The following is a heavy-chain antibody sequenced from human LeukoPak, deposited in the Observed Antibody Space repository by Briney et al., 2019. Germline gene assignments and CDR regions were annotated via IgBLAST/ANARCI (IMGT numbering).Heavy chain of an antibody. J-gene: IGHJ3*02. V-gene: IGHV3-20*04. Sequence: GGSLRLSCAASGFKFEDYGMTWVRQAPGKGLEWVSGINWNGGRTGYGDSVEGRFTISRDNAKNFLYLQMSSLRTEDMAFFYCARDYSTAGVNAFDIWGQGKLVTVSS. CDR3: ARDYSTAGVNAFDI. D-gene: IGHD2-21*01. CDR1: GFKFEDYG. CDR2: INWNGGRT.